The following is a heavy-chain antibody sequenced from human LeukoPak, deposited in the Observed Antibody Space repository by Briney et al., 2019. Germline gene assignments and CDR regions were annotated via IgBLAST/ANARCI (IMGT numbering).Heavy chain of an antibody. D-gene: IGHD4-23*01. CDR3: ARLEHGGLFDY. CDR2: INPGDSDT. J-gene: IGHJ4*02. CDR1: GFTFTNYW. V-gene: IGHV5-51*01. Sequence: GESLKISCEGSGFTFTNYWIGWVRQMPGKGLEWMGIINPGDSDTISSPSLQGQATISADRSISTAYLQWSSLKASDTAMYYCARLEHGGLFDYWGQGTLVTVSS.